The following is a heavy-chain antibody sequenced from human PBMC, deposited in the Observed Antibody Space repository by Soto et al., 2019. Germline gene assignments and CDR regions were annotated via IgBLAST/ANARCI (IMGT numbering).Heavy chain of an antibody. CDR3: ARDSDWGSSGYYYYYYGMDV. J-gene: IGHJ6*02. Sequence: VASVKVSCKASGYTFTSYGISWVRQAPGQGLEWMGWISAYNGNTNYAQKLQGRVTMTTDTSTSTAYMELRSLRSDDTAVYYCARDSDWGSSGYYYYYYGMDVWGQGTTVTVYS. CDR1: GYTFTSYG. CDR2: ISAYNGNT. V-gene: IGHV1-18*04. D-gene: IGHD3-22*01.